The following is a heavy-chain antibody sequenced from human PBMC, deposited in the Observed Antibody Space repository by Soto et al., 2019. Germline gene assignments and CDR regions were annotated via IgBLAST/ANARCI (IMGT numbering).Heavy chain of an antibody. D-gene: IGHD4-17*01. J-gene: IGHJ2*01. V-gene: IGHV1-46*03. Sequence: ASVKVSCKASGGTFSSYAISWVRQAPGQGLEWMGLINPSGGSTSYAQKYQCRVTMTRDTSTSTVYMELSSLRSEDTAMYSCARETSGTTVTLRYWYFDLWGRGTLVTVSS. CDR2: INPSGGST. CDR1: GGTFSSYA. CDR3: ARETSGTTVTLRYWYFDL.